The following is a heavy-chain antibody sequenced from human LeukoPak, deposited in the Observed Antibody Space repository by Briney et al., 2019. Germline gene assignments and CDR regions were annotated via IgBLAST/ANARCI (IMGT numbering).Heavy chain of an antibody. D-gene: IGHD3-3*02. CDR1: GFTFSTYW. CDR3: TSTTLAGSRDV. J-gene: IGHJ6*02. CDR2: IKQDGGEK. Sequence: GGSLRLSCVGYGFTFSTYWMSWVRQAPGKGLEWVANIKQDGGEKYYVDSVKGRFTISRDNAKNSLYLQMNSLRAEDTAVYYCTSTTLAGSRDVWGQGTTVTVSS. V-gene: IGHV3-7*01.